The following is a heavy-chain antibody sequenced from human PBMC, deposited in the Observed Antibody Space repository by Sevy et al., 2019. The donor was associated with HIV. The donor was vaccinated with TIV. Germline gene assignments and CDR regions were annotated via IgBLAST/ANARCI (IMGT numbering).Heavy chain of an antibody. D-gene: IGHD7-27*01. J-gene: IGHJ4*02. Sequence: GGSLRLSCAASGFTFSHHNMNWVRQAPGKGLEWISYISNSGSTTYFADSVRGRFTISRDNAKNSLFLEMHSLTDGDTAVYYCAREENRELGTIPLDSWGRGIQVTVSS. CDR2: ISNSGSTT. V-gene: IGHV3-48*02. CDR3: AREENRELGTIPLDS. CDR1: GFTFSHHN.